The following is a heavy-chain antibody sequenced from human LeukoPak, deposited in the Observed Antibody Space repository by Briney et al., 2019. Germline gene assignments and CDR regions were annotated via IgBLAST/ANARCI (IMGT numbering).Heavy chain of an antibody. Sequence: SETLSLTCAVYGGSFSGYYWSWIRQPPGKGLEWIGEINHSGSTNYNPSLKSRVTISVNTSRNQFSLKLNSVTAADTAVYYCAKSNGYGLIDIWGQGTMVTVSS. CDR1: GGSFSGYY. CDR3: AKSNGYGLIDI. V-gene: IGHV4-34*01. D-gene: IGHD3-22*01. J-gene: IGHJ3*02. CDR2: INHSGST.